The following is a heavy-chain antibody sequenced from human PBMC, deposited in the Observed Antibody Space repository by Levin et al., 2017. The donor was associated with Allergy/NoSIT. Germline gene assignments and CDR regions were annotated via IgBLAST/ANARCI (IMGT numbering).Heavy chain of an antibody. CDR1: GYSFTSYW. CDR3: ARGRYGSGSYRYFDF. Sequence: ASVKVSCKGSGYSFTSYWIGWVRQMPGKGLECMGIIYPGDSDTRYGPSFQGQVTISADKSITTAYLHWSSLKASDTAMYYCARGRYGSGSYRYFDFWGQGTLVTVSS. J-gene: IGHJ4*02. V-gene: IGHV5-51*01. CDR2: IYPGDSDT. D-gene: IGHD3-10*01.